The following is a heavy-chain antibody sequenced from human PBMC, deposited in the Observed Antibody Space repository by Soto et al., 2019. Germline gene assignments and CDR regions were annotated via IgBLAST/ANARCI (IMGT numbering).Heavy chain of an antibody. CDR3: AKLTEP. D-gene: IGHD3-16*01. CDR2: ITSSGGGK. Sequence: AGGSLRLSCAASGFTFSAYVMSWVRQAPGKGLEWVSSITSSGGGKYYADSVKGRFTVSRDNSKNTVYLQMNSLRDEDTAVYYCAKLTEPWGQGTLVTVSS. CDR1: GFTFSAYV. V-gene: IGHV3-23*01. J-gene: IGHJ4*02.